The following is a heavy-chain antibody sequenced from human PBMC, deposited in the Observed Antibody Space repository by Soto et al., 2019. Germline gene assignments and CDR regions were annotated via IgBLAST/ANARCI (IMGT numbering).Heavy chain of an antibody. J-gene: IGHJ4*02. V-gene: IGHV3-11*01. CDR2: ISGSGSTT. CDR1: GFTFSDYY. Sequence: GGSLRLSCTASGFTFSDYYMSWIRQAHGKGLEWLAYISGSGSTTYYTDSVKGRFAISRDNARTSLYLQINSLRVEDSAVYYCARSSLTYFEFWGQGTLVTVSS. CDR3: ARSSLTYFEF.